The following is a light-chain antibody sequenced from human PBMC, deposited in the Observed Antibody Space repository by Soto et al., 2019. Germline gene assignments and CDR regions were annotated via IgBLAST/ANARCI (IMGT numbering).Light chain of an antibody. CDR1: QSVSSSY. Sequence: EIVLTQSPATLTLSQGERATLSCRASQSVSSSYLAWYQQKPGQAPRLLIYGASSRATGIPDRFSGSGSGTDFTLTISRLESEDFAVYYCQQYGSSPFAFGPGTKVDIK. CDR3: QQYGSSPFA. J-gene: IGKJ3*01. V-gene: IGKV3-20*01. CDR2: GAS.